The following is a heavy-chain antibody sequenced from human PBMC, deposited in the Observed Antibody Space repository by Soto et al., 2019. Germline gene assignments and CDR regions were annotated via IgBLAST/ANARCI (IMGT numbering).Heavy chain of an antibody. CDR3: ARDPLRDYYGSGSYDYYYYGMDV. CDR1: GFTFSSYW. D-gene: IGHD3-10*01. V-gene: IGHV3-74*01. J-gene: IGHJ6*02. CDR2: INSDGSST. Sequence: GGSLRLSCAASGFTFSSYWMHWVRQAPGKGLVWVSRINSDGSSTSYADSVKGRFTISRDNAKNTLYLQMNSLRAEDTAVYYCARDPLRDYYGSGSYDYYYYGMDVWGQGTTVTVSS.